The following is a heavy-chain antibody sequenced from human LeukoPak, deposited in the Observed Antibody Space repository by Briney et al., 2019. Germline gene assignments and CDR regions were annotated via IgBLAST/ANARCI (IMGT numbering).Heavy chain of an antibody. CDR2: INPSGGST. V-gene: IGHV1-46*01. CDR3: ARYCSSTTCYGYYYGMDV. CDR1: GYTFTSYY. Sequence: ASVKVSCKASGYTFTSYYMHWVRQATGQGLEWMGIINPSGGSTSYAQKFQGRVTMTRDTSTSTVYMELSSLRSEDTAVYYCARYCSSTTCYGYYYGMDVWGKGTTVTVSS. J-gene: IGHJ6*04. D-gene: IGHD2-2*01.